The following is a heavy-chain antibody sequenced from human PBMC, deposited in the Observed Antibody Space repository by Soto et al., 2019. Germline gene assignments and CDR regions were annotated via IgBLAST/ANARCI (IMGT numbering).Heavy chain of an antibody. Sequence: QVQLVQSGAEVKKPGASVKVSCKASGYTFTSYGISWVRQAPGQGLEWMGWISAYNGNTNYAQKLEGRVTMTTDTSTSTAYMELRSLRSDDTAVYYCARDRFWSGYYPEYYYYYYMDVWGKGTTVTGSS. CDR2: ISAYNGNT. D-gene: IGHD3-3*01. V-gene: IGHV1-18*01. CDR3: ARDRFWSGYYPEYYYYYYMDV. J-gene: IGHJ6*03. CDR1: GYTFTSYG.